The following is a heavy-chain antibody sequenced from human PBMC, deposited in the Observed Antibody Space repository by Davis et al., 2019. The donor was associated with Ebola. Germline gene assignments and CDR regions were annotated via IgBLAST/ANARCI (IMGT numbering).Heavy chain of an antibody. CDR3: ARCRRGLVRGIDY. CDR1: GGSISSSSYY. J-gene: IGHJ4*02. D-gene: IGHD6-19*01. CDR2: IYYSGST. V-gene: IGHV4-39*01. Sequence: PSETLSLTCTVSGGSISSSSYYWGWIRQPPGKGLEWIGSIYYSGSTYYNPSLKSRVTISVDTSKNQFSLKLSSVTAADTAVYYCARCRRGLVRGIDYWGQGTLVTVSS.